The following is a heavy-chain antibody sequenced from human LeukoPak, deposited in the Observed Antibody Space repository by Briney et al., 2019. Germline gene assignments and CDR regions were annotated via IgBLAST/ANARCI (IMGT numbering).Heavy chain of an antibody. V-gene: IGHV4-59*08. J-gene: IGHJ6*03. CDR2: XXXXGSA. Sequence: PSETLSLTCGVTGGSITSYYWXXIRQPPGKGLXXXXXXXXXGSANYSPSLKSRVAIXVASPNNDLSLNLRSVSAACPALSYCSRHGPVVDHLSYYHYYYMDVWGKGATVTVSS. D-gene: IGHD3-9*01. CDR3: SRHGPVVDHLSYYHYYYMDV. CDR1: GGSITSYY.